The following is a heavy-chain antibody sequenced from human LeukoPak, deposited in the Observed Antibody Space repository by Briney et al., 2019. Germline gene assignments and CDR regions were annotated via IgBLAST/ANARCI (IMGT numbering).Heavy chain of an antibody. J-gene: IGHJ4*02. CDR1: GFTFNRHW. Sequence: GGSLRLSCAASGFTFNRHWMTWVRQAPGKGLEWIANVNPDMSEKNYVESVKGRFTISRDNAKNTLYLQMNSLRAEDTARYYCARSGGIIDYWGQGTLVTVSS. CDR2: VNPDMSEK. D-gene: IGHD3-10*01. V-gene: IGHV3-7*03. CDR3: ARSGGIIDY.